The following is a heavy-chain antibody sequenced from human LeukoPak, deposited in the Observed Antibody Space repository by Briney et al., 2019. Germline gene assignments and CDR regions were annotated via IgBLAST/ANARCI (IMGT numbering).Heavy chain of an antibody. J-gene: IGHJ1*01. CDR2: MNPNSGNT. V-gene: IGHV1-8*03. Sequence: ASVKVSXKASGYAFTSYDINWVRQATGQGPEWMGWMNPNSGNTGYAQKFQGRVAITRNTSISTAYMELSGLRSEDTAVYYCARGPGVNQYFQHWGQGTLVTVSS. CDR1: GYAFTSYD. D-gene: IGHD3-10*01. CDR3: ARGPGVNQYFQH.